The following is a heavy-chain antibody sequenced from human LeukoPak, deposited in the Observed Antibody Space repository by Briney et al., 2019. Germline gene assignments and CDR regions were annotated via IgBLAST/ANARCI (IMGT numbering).Heavy chain of an antibody. D-gene: IGHD2-15*01. CDR2: INPNSGAT. CDR1: GYTFIGYY. J-gene: IGHJ5*02. V-gene: IGHV1-2*06. Sequence: ASVTVSCKASGYTFIGYYMHWVRQAPGQGLEWMGRINPNSGATKYAQKFEGRVTMTRDTTSNTAYMELSRLRSDDTAVYYCARDSYRRILTTLGADYTSHLDPWGQETLVTVSS. CDR3: ARDSYRRILTTLGADYTSHLDP.